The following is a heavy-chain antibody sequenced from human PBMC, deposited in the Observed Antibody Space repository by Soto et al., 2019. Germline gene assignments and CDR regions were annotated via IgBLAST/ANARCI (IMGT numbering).Heavy chain of an antibody. CDR1: GVSFSGYY. CDR2: INHSGST. CDR3: ARGGKQRNPHQD. V-gene: IGHV4-34*01. Sequence: SETLSLTCAFYGVSFSGYYWSCIRDPPGKGLEWIGEINHSGSTNYNPSLKSRVTISVDTSKNQFSLKLSSVTAADTAVYYCARGGKQRNPHQDWGQGPWGTGSS. D-gene: IGHD4-4*01. J-gene: IGHJ4*02.